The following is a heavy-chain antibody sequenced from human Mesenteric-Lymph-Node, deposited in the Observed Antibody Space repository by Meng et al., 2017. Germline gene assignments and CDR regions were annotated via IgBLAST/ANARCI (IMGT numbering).Heavy chain of an antibody. D-gene: IGHD1-26*01. CDR3: ARDLGWELAEAFDI. CDR2: MNPNSGNT. J-gene: IGHJ3*02. V-gene: IGHV1-8*02. Sequence: ASVKVSCKASGGTFSSYAISWVRQAPGQGLEWMGWMNPNSGNTGYAQKFQGRVTMTRNTSISTAYMELSSLRSDDTAVYYCARDLGWELAEAFDIWGQGTMVTVSS. CDR1: GGTFSSYA.